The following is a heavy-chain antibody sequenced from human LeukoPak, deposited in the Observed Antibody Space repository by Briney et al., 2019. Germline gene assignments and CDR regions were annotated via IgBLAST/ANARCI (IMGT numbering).Heavy chain of an antibody. V-gene: IGHV4-39*01. Sequence: SETLSLTCTVSGGSISSSNYYWGWIRQPPGKGLEWIGSIYYSGSTYYNPSLKSRVTISVDTSKNQFSLKLSSVTAADTTVYYCASQTGYSYGSLYYFDYWGQGTLVTVSS. J-gene: IGHJ4*02. CDR3: ASQTGYSYGSLYYFDY. D-gene: IGHD5-18*01. CDR2: IYYSGST. CDR1: GGSISSSNYY.